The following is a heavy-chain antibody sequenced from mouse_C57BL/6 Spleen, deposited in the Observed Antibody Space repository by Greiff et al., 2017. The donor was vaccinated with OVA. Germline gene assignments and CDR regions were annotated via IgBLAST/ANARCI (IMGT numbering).Heavy chain of an antibody. J-gene: IGHJ4*01. CDR3: ARGEASNLRMDY. CDR1: GFTFSDYG. CDR2: ISSGSSTI. Sequence: EVQGVESGGGLVKPGGSLKLSCAASGFTFSDYGMHWVRQAPEKGLEWVAYISSGSSTIYYADTVKGRFTITRDNAKNTPCLQMTSLRSEDTAMYYCARGEASNLRMDYWGQGTSVTVSS. V-gene: IGHV5-17*01. D-gene: IGHD2-5*01.